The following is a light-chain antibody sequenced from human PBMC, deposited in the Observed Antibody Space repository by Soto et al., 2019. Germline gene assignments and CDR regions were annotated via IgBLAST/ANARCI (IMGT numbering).Light chain of an antibody. CDR3: QQYGSSYT. CDR1: QSVSSSY. Sequence: EIVLTQSPGTLSLSPGERATLSCRASQSVSSSYLAWYQQKPGQAPSLIIYGASSRATGIPDRFSGSGSGTDFTLTISRLEPEDFAVYYCQQYGSSYTFGQGTKLEIK. CDR2: GAS. J-gene: IGKJ2*01. V-gene: IGKV3-20*01.